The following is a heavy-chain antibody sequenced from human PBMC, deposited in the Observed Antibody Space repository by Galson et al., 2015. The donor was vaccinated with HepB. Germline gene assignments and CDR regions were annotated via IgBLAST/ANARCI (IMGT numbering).Heavy chain of an antibody. CDR3: ARDIDYYTSIGPDY. V-gene: IGHV3-7*03. D-gene: IGHD1-26*01. CDR1: GFTFSYYC. CDR2: IKQDGSEK. Sequence: SLRLSCAASGFTFSYYCMSWVRQAPGKGLEWVANIKQDGSEKYYVDSVKGRFTISRDNSKNTLYLQMNSLRAEDTVVYYCARDIDYYTSIGPDYWGQGTLVTVSS. J-gene: IGHJ4*02.